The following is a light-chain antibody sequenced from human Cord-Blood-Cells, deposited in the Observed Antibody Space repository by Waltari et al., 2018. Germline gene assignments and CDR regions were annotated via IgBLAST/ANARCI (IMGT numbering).Light chain of an antibody. CDR3: QQSYSTPYT. Sequence: DIQMSQPPSSLSAAVGDRVTITCRASQSISSYLNWYQQKPGKAPKLLIYAASSLQSGVPSRFSGSGSETGFTLTISSLQPEDFATYYCQQSYSTPYTFGQGTKLEIK. CDR1: QSISSY. V-gene: IGKV1-39*01. CDR2: AAS. J-gene: IGKJ2*01.